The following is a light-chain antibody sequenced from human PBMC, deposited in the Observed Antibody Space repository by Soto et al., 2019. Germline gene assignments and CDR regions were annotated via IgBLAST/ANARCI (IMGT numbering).Light chain of an antibody. CDR1: QSVSSSY. Sequence: EIVLTQSPGTLSLSPGERATLSCRASQSVSSSYSAWYQQKPGQAPRLLIYGASSRATGIPDRFSGSGAGTDFTLTISRLEPEDFATYYCQQANSFPITFGQGTRLEIK. V-gene: IGKV3-20*01. CDR2: GAS. J-gene: IGKJ5*01. CDR3: QQANSFPIT.